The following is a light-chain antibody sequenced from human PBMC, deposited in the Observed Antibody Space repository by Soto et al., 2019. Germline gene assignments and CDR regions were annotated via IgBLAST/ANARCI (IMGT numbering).Light chain of an antibody. CDR2: GAS. Sequence: DIQMTQSPSSLSASVGDRVTITCQASQDISNYLNWYQQKPGKAPNLLIYGASTLKSGVPSRFSGSGSGTEFTLTISSLQSDDFATYYCQQYSSYWTFGQGTKV. CDR3: QQYSSYWT. J-gene: IGKJ1*01. V-gene: IGKV1-16*01. CDR1: QDISNY.